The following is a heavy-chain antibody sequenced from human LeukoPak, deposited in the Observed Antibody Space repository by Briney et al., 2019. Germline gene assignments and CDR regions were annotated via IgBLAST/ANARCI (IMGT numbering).Heavy chain of an antibody. Sequence: SETLSLTCTVSGGSINSYYWSWIRQPPGKGLEWIGYIYYSGSTNYNPSLKSRVTISRDTSKNQFSLKLRSVTAADTAVYYCTSGGMVSGDYWGHGTLVTVSS. V-gene: IGHV4-59*01. CDR1: GGSINSYY. CDR2: IYYSGST. D-gene: IGHD2-8*01. J-gene: IGHJ4*01. CDR3: TSGGMVSGDY.